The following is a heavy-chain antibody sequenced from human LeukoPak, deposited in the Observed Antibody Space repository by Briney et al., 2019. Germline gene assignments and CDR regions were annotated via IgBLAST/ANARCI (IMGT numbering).Heavy chain of an antibody. V-gene: IGHV3-53*01. J-gene: IGHJ3*02. D-gene: IGHD2-8*02. CDR3: ARGGDTVGSIRSPFDI. Sequence: GGSLRLSCAASGFTVSDNYTSWVRQAPGKGLEWVSAISGGGSTYYADSVKGRFIISRDNSKNTVYLQLNSLRAEDTAVYYCARGGDTVGSIRSPFDIWGQGTMVTVSP. CDR1: GFTVSDNY. CDR2: ISGGGST.